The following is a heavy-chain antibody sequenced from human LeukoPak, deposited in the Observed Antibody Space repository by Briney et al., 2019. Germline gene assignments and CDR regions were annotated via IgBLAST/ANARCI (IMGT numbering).Heavy chain of an antibody. V-gene: IGHV3-9*01. J-gene: IGHJ3*02. Sequence: PGGSLRLSCAASGFTFDDYAMHWVRQAPGKGLEWVSGISWNSGSIGYADSVKGRFTISRDNAKNSLYLQMNSLRAEDTALYYCAKAILFPQPDYDSSGYYAADAFDIWGQGTMVTVSS. CDR3: AKAILFPQPDYDSSGYYAADAFDI. CDR1: GFTFDDYA. D-gene: IGHD3-22*01. CDR2: ISWNSGSI.